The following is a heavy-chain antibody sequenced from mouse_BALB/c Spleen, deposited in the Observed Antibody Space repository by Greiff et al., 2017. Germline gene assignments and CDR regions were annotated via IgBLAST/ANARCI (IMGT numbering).Heavy chain of an antibody. J-gene: IGHJ3*01. CDR3: ARAVPWFAY. V-gene: IGHV5-9-4*01. CDR1: GFTFSSYA. CDR2: ISSGGSYT. Sequence: EVQRVESGGGLVKPGGSLKLSCAASGFTFSSYAMSWVRQSPEKRLEWVAEISSGGSYTYYPDTVTGRFTISRDNAKNTLYLEMSSLRSEDTAMYYCARAVPWFAYWGQGTLVTVSA.